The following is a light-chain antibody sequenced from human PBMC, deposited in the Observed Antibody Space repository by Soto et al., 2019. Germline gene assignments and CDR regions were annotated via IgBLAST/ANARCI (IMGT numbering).Light chain of an antibody. CDR2: GAS. J-gene: IGKJ1*01. Sequence: EIVMTQSPATLSVCPGERATLSCRASQSVSSNLAWYQQKPGQAPRLLIYGASTRATGIPARFSGSGSGTEFTLTISSLQSEDFAVYYCQQYNNWPRGTLGQGTKVDIK. CDR1: QSVSSN. V-gene: IGKV3-15*01. CDR3: QQYNNWPRGT.